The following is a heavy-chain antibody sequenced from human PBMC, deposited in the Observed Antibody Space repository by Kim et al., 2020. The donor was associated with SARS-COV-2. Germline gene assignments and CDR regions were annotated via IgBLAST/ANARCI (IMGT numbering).Heavy chain of an antibody. CDR1: GGSISSTTYY. Sequence: SETLSLTCTVSGGSISSTTYYWGWIRQSPGKGLEWIGGMFYGGNTYHSPSLKSRVTILVDTSKNQFSLKLTSVTAAYTAVYYCASDTYGSTWYHAFDVWAQGTMVTVSS. D-gene: IGHD6-13*01. J-gene: IGHJ3*01. V-gene: IGHV4-39*01. CDR2: MFYGGNT. CDR3: ASDTYGSTWYHAFDV.